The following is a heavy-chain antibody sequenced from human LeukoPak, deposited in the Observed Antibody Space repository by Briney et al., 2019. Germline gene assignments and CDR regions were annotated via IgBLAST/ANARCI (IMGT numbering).Heavy chain of an antibody. CDR1: AFSFSKFA. CDR3: AKDPNGDYIGAFDF. J-gene: IGHJ3*01. D-gene: IGHD4-17*01. CDR2: ITANGGYT. V-gene: IGHV3-23*01. Sequence: GGSLRLSCAASAFSFSKFALIWVRQAPGKGLEWVSAITANGGYTLYAGAVKGRFTVSRDNSKNTLYLQINSLRPEDTAMYYCAKDPNGDYIGAFDFWGQGTMVTVSS.